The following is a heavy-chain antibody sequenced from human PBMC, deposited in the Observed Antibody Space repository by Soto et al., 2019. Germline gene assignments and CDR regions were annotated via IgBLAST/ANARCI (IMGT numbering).Heavy chain of an antibody. CDR1: GYNFAGYW. D-gene: IGHD3-16*01. J-gene: IGHJ4*02. V-gene: IGHV5-51*01. CDR2: IYPSDSDT. Sequence: GESLKISCKGSGYNFAGYWIAWVRQMPGKGLELMGIIYPSDSDTRYRPSFQGQVTISADKSISSAYLQWSSLRASDTAMSYCARGGGSTRTFDYWGQGTPVTVSS. CDR3: ARGGGSTRTFDY.